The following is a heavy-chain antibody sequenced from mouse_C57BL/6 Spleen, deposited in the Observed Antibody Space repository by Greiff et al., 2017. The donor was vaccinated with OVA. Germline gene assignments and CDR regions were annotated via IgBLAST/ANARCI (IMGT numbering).Heavy chain of an antibody. Sequence: EVQRVESGGGLVKPGGSLKLSCAASGFTFSSYAMSWVRQTPEKRLEWVATISDGGSYTYYPDNVKGRFTISRDNAKNNLYLQMSHLKSEDTAMYYCARDVRYYGSSYGWFAYWGQGTLVTVSA. CDR2: ISDGGSYT. CDR3: ARDVRYYGSSYGWFAY. J-gene: IGHJ3*01. D-gene: IGHD1-1*01. CDR1: GFTFSSYA. V-gene: IGHV5-4*01.